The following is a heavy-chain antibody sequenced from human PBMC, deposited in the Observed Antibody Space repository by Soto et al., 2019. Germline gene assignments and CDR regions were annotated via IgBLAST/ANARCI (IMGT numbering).Heavy chain of an antibody. Sequence: GSLRLSCAASGFTFSGSAMHWVRQASGKGLEWVGRIRSKANSYATAYAASVKGRFTISRDDSKNTAYLQMNSLKTEDTAVYYCTRHHADFDYFNYGMDAWGQGTTVTVSS. CDR3: TRHHADFDYFNYGMDA. CDR1: GFTFSGSA. J-gene: IGHJ6*02. V-gene: IGHV3-73*01. CDR2: IRSKANSYAT.